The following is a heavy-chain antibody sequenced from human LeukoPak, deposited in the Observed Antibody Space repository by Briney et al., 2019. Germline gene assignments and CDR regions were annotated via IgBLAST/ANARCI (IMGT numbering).Heavy chain of an antibody. D-gene: IGHD6-13*01. J-gene: IGHJ5*02. CDR3: ARVVAAAGNNWFDP. CDR2: IHDSGST. Sequence: SETLSLTCTVSGDSISSGGYAWSWIRQTPRKGLEWIAYIHDSGSTYYNPSLKSRVSISVDTSKNQFSLRLSSVTAADTAVYYCARVVAAAGNNWFDPWGQGTLVTVSS. V-gene: IGHV4-30-4*07. CDR1: GDSISSGGYA.